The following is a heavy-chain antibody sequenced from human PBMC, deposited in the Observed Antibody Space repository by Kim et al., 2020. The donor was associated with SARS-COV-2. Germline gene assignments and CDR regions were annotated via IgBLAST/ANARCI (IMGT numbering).Heavy chain of an antibody. V-gene: IGHV3-15*01. CDR1: GFTFSNAW. CDR3: TTGLHFWSGYLSLYYFYGMDV. J-gene: IGHJ6*02. CDR2: IKSKTDGGTS. D-gene: IGHD3-3*02. Sequence: GGSLRLSCAASGFTFSNAWMSWVRQAPGKGLEWVGRIKSKTDGGTSDYAAPERGSFTISSADSKHTLYLQMNSLKTEDTAVYYCTTGLHFWSGYLSLYYFYGMDVWGQGTTVTVSS.